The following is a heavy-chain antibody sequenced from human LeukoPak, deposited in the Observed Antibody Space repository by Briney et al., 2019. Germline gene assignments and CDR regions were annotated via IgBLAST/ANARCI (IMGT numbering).Heavy chain of an antibody. CDR1: GYTFTSYD. D-gene: IGHD3-3*01. Sequence: ASVKVSCKASGYTFTSYDINWVRQAPGQGLEWMGWINPNSGGTNYAQKFQGRVTMTRDTSISTAYMELSRLRSDDTAVYYCARRYDFWSGYPDYWGQGTLVTVSS. CDR2: INPNSGGT. J-gene: IGHJ4*02. V-gene: IGHV1-2*02. CDR3: ARRYDFWSGYPDY.